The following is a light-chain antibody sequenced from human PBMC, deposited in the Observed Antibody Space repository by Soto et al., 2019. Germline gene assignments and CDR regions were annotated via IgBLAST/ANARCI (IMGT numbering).Light chain of an antibody. CDR2: AAS. Sequence: DIQLTQSPSFLSASVGDRVTITCRASQGISSYLAWYQQKPGKAPKLLIYAASTVQSGVPSRFSSSGSGTEFTLTISSLQPEDCATYYCQRINGYPSLTFGGGTKVEIK. CDR3: QRINGYPSLT. J-gene: IGKJ4*01. V-gene: IGKV1-9*01. CDR1: QGISSY.